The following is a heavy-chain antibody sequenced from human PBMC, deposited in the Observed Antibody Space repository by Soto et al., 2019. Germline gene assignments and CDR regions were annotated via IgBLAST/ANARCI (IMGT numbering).Heavy chain of an antibody. CDR2: IFPGDAET. J-gene: IGHJ6*02. V-gene: IGHV5-51*01. CDR1: VYNFATHW. Sequence: GESLKISCQGSVYNFATHWIGWVRHKAGKGLEWMGIIFPGDAETRYSPSFQGHITISADKSISTAYLRWSSLKASDTGMYYCATPGGFGMCVCGHGSTVTVSS. CDR3: ATPGGFGMCV. D-gene: IGHD5-12*01.